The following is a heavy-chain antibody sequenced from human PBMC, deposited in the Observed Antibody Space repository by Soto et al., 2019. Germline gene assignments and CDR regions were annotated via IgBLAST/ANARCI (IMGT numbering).Heavy chain of an antibody. Sequence: PSETLSLTCAVSSGSISSSNWWSWVRQPPGKGLEWIGEIYHSGSTNYNPSLKSRVTISVDKSKNQFSLKLSSVTAADTAVYYCARDPVDCSSTSCLRYNWFDPWGQGTLVTVSS. CDR3: ARDPVDCSSTSCLRYNWFDP. V-gene: IGHV4-4*02. CDR1: SGSISSSNW. J-gene: IGHJ5*02. D-gene: IGHD2-2*01. CDR2: IYHSGST.